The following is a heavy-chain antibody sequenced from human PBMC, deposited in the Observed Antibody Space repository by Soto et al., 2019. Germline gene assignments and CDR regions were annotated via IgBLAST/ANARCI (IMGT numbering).Heavy chain of an antibody. CDR1: GFTVSSNY. CDR2: IYSGGST. V-gene: IGHV3-53*01. D-gene: IGHD4-17*01. Sequence: EVQLVESGGGLIQPGWSLRLSCAASGFTVSSNYMSWVRQAPGKGLEWVSVIYSGGSTYYADSVKGRFTISRDNSKNTLYLQMNSLRAEDTAVYYCARDSTVTTWGTTTYGMDVWGQGTTVTVSS. J-gene: IGHJ6*02. CDR3: ARDSTVTTWGTTTYGMDV.